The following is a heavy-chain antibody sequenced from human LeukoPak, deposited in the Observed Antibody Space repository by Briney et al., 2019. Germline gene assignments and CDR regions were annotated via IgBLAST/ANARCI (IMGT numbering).Heavy chain of an antibody. J-gene: IGHJ6*03. CDR1: GYTFTSYD. D-gene: IGHD5-12*01. CDR3: ATHSPEWRYSGYYNYYYMDV. V-gene: IGHV1-8*01. CDR2: MNPNSGNT. Sequence: ASVKVSCKASGYTFTSYDINWVRQATGQGLEWMGWMNPNSGNTGYAQKFQGRVTMTRNTSISTAYMEPSSLRSEDTAVYFCATHSPEWRYSGYYNYYYMDVWGNGTTVTVSS.